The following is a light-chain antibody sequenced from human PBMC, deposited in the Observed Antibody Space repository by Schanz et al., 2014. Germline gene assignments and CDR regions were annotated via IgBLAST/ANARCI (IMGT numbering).Light chain of an antibody. CDR3: QQYFDTVWT. CDR2: WAS. Sequence: DIVMTQSPDSLAVSLGERATINCKSSQSVLYSSNNKNYLAWYQQKPGQPPKLLISWASTRESGVPDRFSGSGSGTDFTLTISSLRAEDVAVYYCQQYFDTVWTFGQGTKVEVK. CDR1: QSVLYSSNNKNY. J-gene: IGKJ1*01. V-gene: IGKV4-1*01.